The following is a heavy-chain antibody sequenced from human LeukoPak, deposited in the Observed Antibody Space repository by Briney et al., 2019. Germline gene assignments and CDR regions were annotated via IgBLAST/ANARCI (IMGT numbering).Heavy chain of an antibody. Sequence: GGSLRLSCTAAGFTFSTYAMSWVRQAPGKGLEWVSAISGSGGSTYYADSVKGRFTISRDNSKKTLYLQMNSLRAEDTAVYYCAREADYYDSSGPHDAFDIWGQGTMVTVSS. D-gene: IGHD3-22*01. CDR1: GFTFSTYA. J-gene: IGHJ3*02. V-gene: IGHV3-23*01. CDR2: ISGSGGST. CDR3: AREADYYDSSGPHDAFDI.